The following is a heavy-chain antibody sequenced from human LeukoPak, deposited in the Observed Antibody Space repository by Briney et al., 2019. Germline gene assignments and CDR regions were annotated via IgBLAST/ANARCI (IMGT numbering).Heavy chain of an antibody. CDR1: GFIFSSYG. J-gene: IGHJ4*02. D-gene: IGHD6-13*01. V-gene: IGHV3-30*03. Sequence: GGSLRLSCAASGFIFSSYGMHWVRQAPGKGLEWVAVISYDGGNISYTDSVKGRFTISRDNSKNTLYLQMNSLRVEDTAVYYCARSATAAGRDYWGQGTLVTVSS. CDR2: ISYDGGNI. CDR3: ARSATAAGRDY.